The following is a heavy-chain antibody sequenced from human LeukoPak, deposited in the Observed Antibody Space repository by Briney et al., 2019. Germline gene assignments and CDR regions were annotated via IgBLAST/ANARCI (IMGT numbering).Heavy chain of an antibody. CDR3: ARDSPGGSLAYSGGDCYSDAFDI. CDR2: ISAYNGNT. V-gene: IGHV1-18*01. D-gene: IGHD2-21*02. Sequence: ASVKVSCXASGYTFTSYGISWVRRAPGQGLEWMGWISAYNGNTNYAQKLQGRVTMTTDTSTSTAYMELRSLRSDDTAVYYCARDSPGGSLAYSGGDCYSDAFDIWGQGTMVTVSS. J-gene: IGHJ3*02. CDR1: GYTFTSYG.